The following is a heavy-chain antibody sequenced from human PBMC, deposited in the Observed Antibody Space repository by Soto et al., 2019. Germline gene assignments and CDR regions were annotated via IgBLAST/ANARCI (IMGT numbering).Heavy chain of an antibody. J-gene: IGHJ5*02. CDR2: ISAYNGNT. CDR1: GYTFTSYG. Sequence: QVQLVQSGAEVKKPGASVKVSCKASGYTFTSYGISWVRQARGQGLEWMGWISAYNGNTDYAQKLQGRVTMTTDTPTSTAYIELRSLGSDDTAVYYCARGRKFWSGYPPLAWFDPRGQGTLVTVSS. CDR3: ARGRKFWSGYPPLAWFDP. D-gene: IGHD3-3*01. V-gene: IGHV1-18*01.